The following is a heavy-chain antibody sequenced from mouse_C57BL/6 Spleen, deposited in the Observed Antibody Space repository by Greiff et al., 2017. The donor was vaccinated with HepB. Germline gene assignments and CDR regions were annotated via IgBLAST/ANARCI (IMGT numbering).Heavy chain of an antibody. CDR2: INPNNGGT. Sequence: VQLKQSGPELVKPGASVKMSCKASGYTFTDYNMHWVKQSHGKSLEWIGYINPNNGGTSYNQKFKGKATLTVNKSSSTAYMELRSLTSEDSAVYYCARMGYYGSSYVDYWGQGTTLTVSS. CDR3: ARMGYYGSSYVDY. D-gene: IGHD1-1*01. J-gene: IGHJ2*01. V-gene: IGHV1-22*01. CDR1: GYTFTDYN.